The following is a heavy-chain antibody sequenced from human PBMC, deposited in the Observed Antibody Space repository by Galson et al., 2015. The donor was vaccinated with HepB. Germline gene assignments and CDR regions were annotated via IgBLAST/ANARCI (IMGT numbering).Heavy chain of an antibody. V-gene: IGHV3-30*03. CDR1: GFTLRMYT. J-gene: IGHJ4*02. CDR2: LSFDGSDD. D-gene: IGHD2-8*01. Sequence: LRLSCAVSGFTLRMYTMHWVRQTPGKGLEWVAALSFDGSDDYYADSVKGRFTISRDNSKKTLYVQMNSLRPEDTAVYFCARDPHALNPGGHFDYWGQGTQVTVSS. CDR3: ARDPHALNPGGHFDY.